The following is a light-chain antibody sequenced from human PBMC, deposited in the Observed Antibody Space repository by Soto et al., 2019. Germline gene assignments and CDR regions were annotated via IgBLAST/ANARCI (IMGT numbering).Light chain of an antibody. CDR3: QQYYSTLFT. CDR2: WAS. Sequence: DIVMTQSPDSLAVSLGERATINCKSSQRVLYSSNNKKYLAWYQQKPGQPPKLLIYWASTRESGVPDRFSGSGSGTDFTLTISSLQAEDVAVYYCQQYYSTLFTFGPGTKVDIK. V-gene: IGKV4-1*01. J-gene: IGKJ3*01. CDR1: QRVLYSSNNKKY.